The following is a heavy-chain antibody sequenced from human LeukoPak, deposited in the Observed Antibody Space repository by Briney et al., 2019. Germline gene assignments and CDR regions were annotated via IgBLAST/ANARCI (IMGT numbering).Heavy chain of an antibody. J-gene: IGHJ4*02. Sequence: RSSETLSLTCAVYGGSFSGYYWSWIRQPPGKGLEWIGEINHSGSTNYNPSLKSRVTISVDTSKSQFSPKLSSVTAADTAVYYCARYSSSPATHFDYWGQGTLVTVSS. CDR1: GGSFSGYY. CDR3: ARYSSSPATHFDY. CDR2: INHSGST. D-gene: IGHD6-13*01. V-gene: IGHV4-34*01.